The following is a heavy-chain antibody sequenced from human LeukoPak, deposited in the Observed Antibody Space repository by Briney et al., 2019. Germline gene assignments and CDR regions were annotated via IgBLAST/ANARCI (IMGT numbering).Heavy chain of an antibody. Sequence: GGSLRLSCAASGFTFSSYWMSWVRQAPGKGLEWVANIKQDGSEKYYVDSVKGRFTISRDNARNILYLQMNSLRAEDTAVYYCARDYDPDYYDSSGYSDYWGQGTRVTVSS. CDR3: ARDYDPDYYDSSGYSDY. V-gene: IGHV3-7*01. J-gene: IGHJ4*01. CDR2: IKQDGSEK. CDR1: GFTFSSYW. D-gene: IGHD3-22*01.